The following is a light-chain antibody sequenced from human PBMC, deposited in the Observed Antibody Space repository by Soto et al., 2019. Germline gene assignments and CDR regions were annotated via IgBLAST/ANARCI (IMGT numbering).Light chain of an antibody. V-gene: IGKV3-20*01. CDR2: GAS. CDR1: QSVSSN. Sequence: EIVMTQSPATLSVSPGERATLSCRASQSVSSNLAWYQQKPGQAPRLLIYGASTRATGIPDRFSGSGSGTDFTLTISRLEPEDFAVYHCQQYGSSALTFGGGTKVDNK. CDR3: QQYGSSALT. J-gene: IGKJ4*01.